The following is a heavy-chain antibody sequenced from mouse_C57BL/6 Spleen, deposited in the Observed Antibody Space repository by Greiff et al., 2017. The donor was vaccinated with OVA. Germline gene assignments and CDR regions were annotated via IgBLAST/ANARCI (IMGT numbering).Heavy chain of an antibody. CDR1: GYTFTSYW. V-gene: IGHV1-61*01. J-gene: IGHJ2*01. D-gene: IGHD4-1*01. CDR2: IYPSDSET. Sequence: QVQLQQPGAELVRPGSSVKLSCKASGYTFTSYWMDWVKQRPGQGLEWIGNIYPSDSETHYNQKFKDKATLTVDKSSSTAYMQLSSLTSEDSAVYYCARGETGDFDYWGQGTTLTVSS. CDR3: ARGETGDFDY.